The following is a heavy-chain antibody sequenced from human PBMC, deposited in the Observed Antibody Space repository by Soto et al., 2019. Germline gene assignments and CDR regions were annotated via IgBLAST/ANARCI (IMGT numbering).Heavy chain of an antibody. CDR2: IYYSGST. Sequence: SETLSLTCTVSGGSISSYYWSWIRQPPGKGLEWIGYIYYSGSTNYNPSLKSRVTISVDTSKNQFSLKLGSVTAADTAVYYCARQSGYCSGGSCYFGYNWFDPWGQGTLVTVSS. J-gene: IGHJ5*02. V-gene: IGHV4-59*08. D-gene: IGHD2-15*01. CDR3: ARQSGYCSGGSCYFGYNWFDP. CDR1: GGSISSYY.